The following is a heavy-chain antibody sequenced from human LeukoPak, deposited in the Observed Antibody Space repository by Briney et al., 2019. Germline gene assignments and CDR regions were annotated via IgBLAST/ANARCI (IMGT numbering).Heavy chain of an antibody. CDR3: ARGGYYGSGRYYFDS. D-gene: IGHD3-3*01. CDR1: GFTFSSYW. CDR2: IKSDGSNT. Sequence: GGSLRLSCAASGFTFSSYWMSWVRQAPGKGLEWVSRIKSDGSNTNYADSVKGRFTISRDNAKNTLHLQMNSLRAEDTAVYYCARGGYYGSGRYYFDSWGQGTLVTVSS. V-gene: IGHV3-74*01. J-gene: IGHJ4*02.